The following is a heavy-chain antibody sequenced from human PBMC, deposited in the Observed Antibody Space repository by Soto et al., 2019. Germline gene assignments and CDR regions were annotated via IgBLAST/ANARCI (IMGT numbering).Heavy chain of an antibody. CDR1: GFTFSSYG. D-gene: IGHD2-15*01. CDR2: ISYDGSNK. Sequence: QVQLVESGGGVVQPGRSLRLSCAASGFTFSSYGMYWVRQAPGKGLEWVAVISYDGSNKYYADSVKGRFTISRDNSKNTLYLQMNSLRAEDTAVYYCAKDDESDIVVVALDYWGQGTLVTVSS. J-gene: IGHJ4*02. V-gene: IGHV3-30*18. CDR3: AKDDESDIVVVALDY.